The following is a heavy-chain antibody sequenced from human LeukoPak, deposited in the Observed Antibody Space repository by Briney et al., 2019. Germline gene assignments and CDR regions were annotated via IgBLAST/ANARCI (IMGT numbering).Heavy chain of an antibody. J-gene: IGHJ5*02. V-gene: IGHV4-39*01. CDR3: ARHFHYSNNWFDP. CDR1: GGSISSSTYY. D-gene: IGHD4-11*01. Sequence: SETLSLTCNVSGGSISSSTYYWSWIRQPPGMGLEWIGSIYYSGSTLYNASLESRVTISVDTSKNHFSLKLSSVTAADTAVYYCARHFHYSNNWFDPWGQGTLVTVSS. CDR2: IYYSGST.